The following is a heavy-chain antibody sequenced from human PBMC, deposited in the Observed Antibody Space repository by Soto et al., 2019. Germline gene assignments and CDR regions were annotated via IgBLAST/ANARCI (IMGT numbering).Heavy chain of an antibody. Sequence: GGSLRLSCAASGFTFSSYAMSWVRQAPGKGLEWVSAISGSGGSTYYADSVKGRFTISRDNSKNTLYLQMNSLRAEDTAVYYCAKVRWFGELQGYYYGMDVWGQGTTVTVSS. CDR3: AKVRWFGELQGYYYGMDV. V-gene: IGHV3-23*01. J-gene: IGHJ6*02. CDR2: ISGSGGST. D-gene: IGHD3-10*01. CDR1: GFTFSSYA.